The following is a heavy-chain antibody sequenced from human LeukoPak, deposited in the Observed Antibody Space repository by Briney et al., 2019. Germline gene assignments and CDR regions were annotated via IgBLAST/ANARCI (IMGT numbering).Heavy chain of an antibody. J-gene: IGHJ4*02. D-gene: IGHD2-2*01. Sequence: GGSLRLSCAASGFTFSSYGMHWVRQAPGKGLEWVAFIRYDGSNKYYADSVKGRFTISRDNSKNTLYPQMNSLRAEDTAVYYCAKDRIVVVPAAILDYWGQGTLVTVSS. CDR1: GFTFSSYG. CDR2: IRYDGSNK. CDR3: AKDRIVVVPAAILDY. V-gene: IGHV3-30*02.